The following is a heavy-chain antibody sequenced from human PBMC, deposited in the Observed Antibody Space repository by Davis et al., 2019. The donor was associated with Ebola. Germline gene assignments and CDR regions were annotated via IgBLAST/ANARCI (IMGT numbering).Heavy chain of an antibody. V-gene: IGHV3-7*03. J-gene: IGHJ5*02. D-gene: IGHD2-15*01. CDR2: IKQDGSEK. CDR3: ARDVVRGLNWFDP. Sequence: GESLKISCAASGFVFSSYVMSWVRRAPGKGLEWVANIKQDGSEKYYVDSVKGRFTISRDNAKNSLYLQMNSLRAEDTAVYYCARDVVRGLNWFDPWGQGTLVTVSS. CDR1: GFVFSSYV.